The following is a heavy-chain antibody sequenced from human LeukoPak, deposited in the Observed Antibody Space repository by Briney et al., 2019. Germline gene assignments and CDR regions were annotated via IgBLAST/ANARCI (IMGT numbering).Heavy chain of an antibody. CDR2: ISGSGRST. CDR3: AKGLQNFDY. Sequence: GGSLRLSCAASGFTFSTYAMSWVRQAPGKGLEWVSAISGSGRSTYYADSVKGRFTVSSDNFKNTLYLQMNSLRAEDTAVYYCAKGLQNFDYWGQGTLVTVSS. V-gene: IGHV3-23*01. J-gene: IGHJ4*02. CDR1: GFTFSTYA.